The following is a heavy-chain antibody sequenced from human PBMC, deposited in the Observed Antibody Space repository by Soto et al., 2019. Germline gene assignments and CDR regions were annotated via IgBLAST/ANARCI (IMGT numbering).Heavy chain of an antibody. Sequence: EVQLVESGGGLIQPGGSLRLSCAASGFTVSSNYMSWVRQAPGKGLEWVSVIYSGGSTYYADSVKGRFTISRDNSKNTLYLQMHSLRAEDTAVYYCARTDDYSNYGMDVWGQGTTVTVSS. CDR3: ARTDDYSNYGMDV. CDR1: GFTVSSNY. D-gene: IGHD4-4*01. CDR2: IYSGGST. J-gene: IGHJ6*02. V-gene: IGHV3-53*01.